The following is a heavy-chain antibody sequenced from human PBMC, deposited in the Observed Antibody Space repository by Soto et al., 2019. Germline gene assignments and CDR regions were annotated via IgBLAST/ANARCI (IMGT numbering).Heavy chain of an antibody. CDR2: IYYSGST. CDR3: ARQRRGAATVTSVINWFDP. D-gene: IGHD4-17*01. V-gene: IGHV4-39*01. J-gene: IGHJ5*02. Sequence: QLQLQESGPGLVKPSETLSLTCTVSGGSISSSSSYWGWIRQPPGKGLEWIGYIYYSGSTNYNPSLKSRVPISVDTSKNQFSLKLNSVTAADTAVYYCARQRRGAATVTSVINWFDPWGQGALVTVSS. CDR1: GGSISSSSSY.